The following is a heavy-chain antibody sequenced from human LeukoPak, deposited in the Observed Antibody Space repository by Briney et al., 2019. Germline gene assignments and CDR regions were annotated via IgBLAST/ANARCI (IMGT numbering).Heavy chain of an antibody. CDR3: ATMGGDSSGYYYGLAY. CDR2: IYPGDSDS. J-gene: IGHJ4*02. Sequence: GESLKISCKGSGYSFTSYWIGWVRQMPGKGLEWMGIIYPGDSDSRYSPSFQGQVTISADKSISTAYLQWSSLKASDTAMYYCATMGGDSSGYYYGLAYWGQGTLVTVSS. CDR1: GYSFTSYW. V-gene: IGHV5-51*01. D-gene: IGHD3-22*01.